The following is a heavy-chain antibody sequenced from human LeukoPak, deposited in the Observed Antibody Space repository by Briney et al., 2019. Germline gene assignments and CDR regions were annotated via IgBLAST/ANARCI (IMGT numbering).Heavy chain of an antibody. Sequence: ASVKVSCKASGYTFDGYYIHWVRRAPGQGLEWLGWINPDKGDARTAQKFRDRVIMTTDKSLATAYMEVINLSSDDTAVYFCTRSSWDCSSGSCYTNMNFDYWGQETLVTVSS. D-gene: IGHD2-15*01. CDR1: GYTFDGYY. J-gene: IGHJ4*02. CDR2: INPDKGDA. CDR3: TRSSWDCSSGSCYTNMNFDY. V-gene: IGHV1-2*02.